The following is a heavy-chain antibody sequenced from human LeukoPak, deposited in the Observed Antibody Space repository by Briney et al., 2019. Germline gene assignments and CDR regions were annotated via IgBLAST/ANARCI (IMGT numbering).Heavy chain of an antibody. CDR3: ARKGPEHLPTYFDH. V-gene: IGHV4-4*08. CDR2: IWPSGST. J-gene: IGHJ4*02. CDR1: GSSISSYH. D-gene: IGHD2-21*01. Sequence: PSETLSLTCTVSGSSISSYHWSWIRQSPGQGLEWIGYIWPSGSTNYNPSLSGRVAISLDKSRNHFTLMVTAVTAADTAFYYCARKGPEHLPTYFDHWGRGILVTVSS.